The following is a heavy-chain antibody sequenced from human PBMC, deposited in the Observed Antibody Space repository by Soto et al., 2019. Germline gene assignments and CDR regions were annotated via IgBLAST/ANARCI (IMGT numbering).Heavy chain of an antibody. D-gene: IGHD5-12*01. J-gene: IGHJ5*02. Sequence: SETLSLTCTFSGCSINDYYWSWIRQPPGKGLEWIGYVYYSGSTNYNPSLKSRVTISVDTSKNQFSLKLSSVTAADTAVYYCARGTWPQLHHSWGQGALVTVSS. CDR2: VYYSGST. CDR1: GCSINDYY. V-gene: IGHV4-59*01. CDR3: ARGTWPQLHHS.